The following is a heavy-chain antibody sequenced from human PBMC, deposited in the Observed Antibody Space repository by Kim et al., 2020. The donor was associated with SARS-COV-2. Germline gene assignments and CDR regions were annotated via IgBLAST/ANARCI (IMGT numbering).Heavy chain of an antibody. V-gene: IGHV3-23*01. CDR2: ISGSGGST. CDR3: AKDRYYGSGKWRAMDV. J-gene: IGHJ6*02. Sequence: GGSLRLSCAASGFTFSSYAMSWVRQAPGKGLEWVSAISGSGGSTYYADSVKGRFTISRDNSKNTLYLQMNSLRAEDTAVYYCAKDRYYGSGKWRAMDVWGQGTTVTVSS. CDR1: GFTFSSYA. D-gene: IGHD3-10*01.